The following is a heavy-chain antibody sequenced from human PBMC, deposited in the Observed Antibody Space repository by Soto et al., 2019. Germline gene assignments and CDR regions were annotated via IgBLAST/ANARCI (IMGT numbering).Heavy chain of an antibody. D-gene: IGHD3-10*01. CDR2: INAGNGST. J-gene: IGHJ4*02. CDR1: GYTFTSYA. V-gene: IGHV1-3*01. CDR3: ARDPQNLWFGELQASGFDY. Sequence: ASVKVSCKASGYTFTSYAMHWVRQAPGQRLEWMGWINAGNGSTKYSQKFQGRVTITRDTSASTAYMELSSLRSEDTAVHYCARDPQNLWFGELQASGFDYWGQGTLVTVSS.